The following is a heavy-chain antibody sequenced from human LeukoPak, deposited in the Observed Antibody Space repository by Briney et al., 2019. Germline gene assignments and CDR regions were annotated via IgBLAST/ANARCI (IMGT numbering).Heavy chain of an antibody. CDR3: LQWPSPH. CDR1: GYVFIDYC. CDR2: VDPQYGQT. Sequence: ASVKVSCKASGYVFIDYCIHWVRQAPGKGLEWMGRVDPQYGQTLYGERFQDRVTINADTSTNTAYLEVTSLRSDCATGGRFLQWPSPHWGQGTRVTVSS. J-gene: IGHJ1*01. D-gene: IGHD2-15*01. V-gene: IGHV1-69-2*02.